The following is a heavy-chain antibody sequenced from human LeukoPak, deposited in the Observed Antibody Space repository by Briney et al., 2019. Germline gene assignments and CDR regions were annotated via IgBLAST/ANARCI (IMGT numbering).Heavy chain of an antibody. CDR3: AAGSESYDSRGYSYYFDY. Sequence: SETLSLTCTVSGGSISSYYWSWIRQPPGKGLEWIGYIYYSGSTNYNPSLKSRVTLSVDTSKNQFSLKLSSVTGADRAVYYCAAGSESYDSRGYSYYFDYWGQGTLVTVSS. J-gene: IGHJ4*02. CDR2: IYYSGST. CDR1: GGSISSYY. V-gene: IGHV4-59*01. D-gene: IGHD3-22*01.